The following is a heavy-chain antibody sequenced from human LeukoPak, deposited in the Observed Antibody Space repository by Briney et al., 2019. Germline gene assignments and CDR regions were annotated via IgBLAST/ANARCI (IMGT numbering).Heavy chain of an antibody. CDR1: GGSISSSSYY. V-gene: IGHV4-39*07. D-gene: IGHD3-10*01. J-gene: IGHJ5*02. CDR2: IYYSGST. Sequence: PSETLSLTCTVSGGSISSSSYYWGWIRQPPGKGLEWIGSIYYSGSTYYNPSLKSRVTISVDTSKNQFSLKLSSVTAADTAVYYCARQSITMVRGVILFSPFWFDPWGQGTLVTVSS. CDR3: ARQSITMVRGVILFSPFWFDP.